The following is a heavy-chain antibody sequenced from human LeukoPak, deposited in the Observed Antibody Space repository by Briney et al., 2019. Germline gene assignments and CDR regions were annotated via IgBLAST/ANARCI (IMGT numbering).Heavy chain of an antibody. Sequence: GGSLRRSCAASGFTCDDYAMHWVRQAPGKGLEWVSGISWNSGSIGYADSVKGRFTISRDNAKNSLYLQMNSLRAEDMALYYCAKDKGSSGWYYAFDIWGQGTMVTVSS. D-gene: IGHD6-19*01. J-gene: IGHJ3*02. V-gene: IGHV3-9*03. CDR3: AKDKGSSGWYYAFDI. CDR2: ISWNSGSI. CDR1: GFTCDDYA.